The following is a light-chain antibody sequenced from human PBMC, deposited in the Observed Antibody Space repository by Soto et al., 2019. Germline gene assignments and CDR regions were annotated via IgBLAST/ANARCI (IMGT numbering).Light chain of an antibody. J-gene: IGLJ3*02. CDR1: SANIGSNY. Sequence: QSVLTQPPSVSAAPGQKVTLSCSGSSANIGSNYVSWNQQVPGTAPKLLIYEDHKRPSEIPDRFSGSKSGTSATLDITGLQIGDEADYYCGSWDGSLTAGVFGGGTKLTVL. V-gene: IGLV1-51*01. CDR3: GSWDGSLTAGV. CDR2: EDH.